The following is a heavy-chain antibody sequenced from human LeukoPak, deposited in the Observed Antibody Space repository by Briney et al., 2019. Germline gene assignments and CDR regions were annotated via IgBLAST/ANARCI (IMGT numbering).Heavy chain of an antibody. CDR3: ARLEPSLRGPTFDY. J-gene: IGHJ4*02. CDR2: INPNGGGT. D-gene: IGHD4-17*01. Sequence: ASVKVSCKASGYTFTSYGISWVRQAPGQGLEWMGIINPNGGGTSYAQKFQGRVTMTRDMSTSTVYMELSSLRYEDTAVYYCARLEPSLRGPTFDYWGQGTPVTVSS. CDR1: GYTFTSYG. V-gene: IGHV1-46*01.